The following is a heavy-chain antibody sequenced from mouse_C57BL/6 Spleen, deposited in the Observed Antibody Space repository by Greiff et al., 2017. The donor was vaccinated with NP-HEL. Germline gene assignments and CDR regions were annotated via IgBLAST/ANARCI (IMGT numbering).Heavy chain of an antibody. V-gene: IGHV1-69*01. J-gene: IGHJ2*01. CDR3: ARWHYGSSYFDY. Sequence: VQLQQPGAELVMPGASVKLSCKASGYTFTSYWMHWVKQRPGQGLEWIGEIDPSDSYTNYNQKFKGKSTLTVDKSSSTAYMQLSSLTSEDSAVYYCARWHYGSSYFDYWGQGTTLTVSS. D-gene: IGHD1-1*01. CDR2: IDPSDSYT. CDR1: GYTFTSYW.